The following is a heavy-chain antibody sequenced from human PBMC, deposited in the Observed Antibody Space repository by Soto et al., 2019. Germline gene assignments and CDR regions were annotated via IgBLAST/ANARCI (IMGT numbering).Heavy chain of an antibody. Sequence: SETLSLTCTVSGGSISSGVYYWSWIRQHPGKGLEWIGNIYYIGSTFYNPSLKSRATISMDTSENHFSLKLSSVTAADTAVYYCAKAKAWEQLFDLWGQGPLVTV. CDR2: IYYIGST. CDR3: AKAKAWEQLFDL. J-gene: IGHJ4*02. V-gene: IGHV4-31*03. CDR1: GGSISSGVYY. D-gene: IGHD1-26*01.